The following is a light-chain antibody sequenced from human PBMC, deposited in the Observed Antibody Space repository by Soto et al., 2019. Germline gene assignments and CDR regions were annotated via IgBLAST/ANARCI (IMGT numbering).Light chain of an antibody. J-gene: IGKJ4*01. Sequence: DIQMTQSPSSLSASVGDRVTITCRTSQSVSSSLNWYQQKPGKAPKLLIHAASSLQSGVPSRFGGSGSETEFTLTISSVQPEDFAIYYCQQSYIRPLTFGGGTKVEIK. CDR2: AAS. V-gene: IGKV1-39*01. CDR1: QSVSSS. CDR3: QQSYIRPLT.